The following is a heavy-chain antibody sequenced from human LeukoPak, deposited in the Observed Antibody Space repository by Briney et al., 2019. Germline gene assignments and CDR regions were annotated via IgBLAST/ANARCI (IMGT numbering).Heavy chain of an antibody. V-gene: IGHV1-2*02. J-gene: IGHJ3*02. CDR2: INPNSGGT. Sequence: ASVKVSCKASGYTFTGYYMHWVRQAPGQGLEWMGWINPNSGGTNYAQKFHGGVSMTRDTSISTAYMELSSLRSEDTAVYYCARGRSDNYYGSGIDAFDIWGQGTMVTVSS. CDR3: ARGRSDNYYGSGIDAFDI. CDR1: GYTFTGYY. D-gene: IGHD3-10*01.